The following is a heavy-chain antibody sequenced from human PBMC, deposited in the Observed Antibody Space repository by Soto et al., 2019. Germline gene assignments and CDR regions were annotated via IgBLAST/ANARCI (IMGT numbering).Heavy chain of an antibody. V-gene: IGHV1-69*13. CDR3: ARDLVDSSGLFDY. Sequence: ASVKVSCKASGGTFSSYAISWVRQAPGQGLEWTGGIIPIFGTANYAQKFQGRVTITADESTSTAYMELSSLRSEDTAVYYCARDLVDSSGLFDYWGQGTLVTVSS. CDR2: IIPIFGTA. J-gene: IGHJ4*02. D-gene: IGHD3-22*01. CDR1: GGTFSSYA.